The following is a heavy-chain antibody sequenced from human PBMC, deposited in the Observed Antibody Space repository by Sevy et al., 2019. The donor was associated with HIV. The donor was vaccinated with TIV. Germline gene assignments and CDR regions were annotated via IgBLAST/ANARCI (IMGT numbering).Heavy chain of an antibody. D-gene: IGHD5-12*01. Sequence: GGSLRLSCAASGFTFSSCGMNWVRQAPGKGLEWVSYISSSSITIYYADSVKGRFTISRDNAKNSLYLQMNSLRDEDTVVCWWAGEWGYGGYDWGGPFDYWGQGTLVTVSS. V-gene: IGHV3-48*02. CDR1: GFTFSSCG. J-gene: IGHJ4*02. CDR2: ISSSSITI. CDR3: AGEWGYGGYDWGGPFDY.